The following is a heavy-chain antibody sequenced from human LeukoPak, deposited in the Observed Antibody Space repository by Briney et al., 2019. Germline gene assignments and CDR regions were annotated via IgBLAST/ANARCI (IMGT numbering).Heavy chain of an antibody. V-gene: IGHV3-30-3*02. Sequence: GGSLILSCAASGFTFSNYAMDWVRQAPGKGLEWVAAISYDGGNKYYADSVKGRFTISRDNSKNTLYLQMNSLRAEDTAVYYCAKNDYFDSSGYYTYWGQGTLVTVSS. D-gene: IGHD3-22*01. CDR3: AKNDYFDSSGYYTY. J-gene: IGHJ4*02. CDR1: GFTFSNYA. CDR2: ISYDGGNK.